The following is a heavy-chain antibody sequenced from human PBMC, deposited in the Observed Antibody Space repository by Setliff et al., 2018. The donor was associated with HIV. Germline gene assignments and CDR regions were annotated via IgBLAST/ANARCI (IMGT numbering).Heavy chain of an antibody. V-gene: IGHV4-59*08. Sequence: SETLSLTCTVSGGSISSYYWSWIRQPPGKGLEWIGYIYYIGSTNYNPSLKSRVTMSADTSESQFSLRLTSVTASDTAVYYCLRFQESPTRPSVNHFIYWGQGILVTVSS. D-gene: IGHD3-10*01. CDR1: GGSISSYY. J-gene: IGHJ1*01. CDR2: IYYIGST. CDR3: LRFQESPTRPSVNHFIY.